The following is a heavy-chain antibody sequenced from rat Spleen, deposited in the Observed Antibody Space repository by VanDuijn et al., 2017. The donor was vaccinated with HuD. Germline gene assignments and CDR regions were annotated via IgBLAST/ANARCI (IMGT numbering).Heavy chain of an antibody. CDR2: ISPSGGST. CDR3: ARHDPYYYSSSLDY. Sequence: EVQLVESGGGLVQPGRSLKLSCAASGFTFSNYDMAWVPQAPTTGLEWVASISPSGGSTYYRDSVKGRFTVSRDNAKSTLYLQMDSLRSEDTATYYCARHDPYYYSSSLDYWGQGVMVTVSS. D-gene: IGHD1-2*01. CDR1: GFTFSNYD. J-gene: IGHJ2*01. V-gene: IGHV5-25*01.